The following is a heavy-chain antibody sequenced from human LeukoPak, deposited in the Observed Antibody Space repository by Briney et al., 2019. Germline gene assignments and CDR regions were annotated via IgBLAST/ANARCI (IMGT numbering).Heavy chain of an antibody. V-gene: IGHV1-46*01. D-gene: IGHD3-16*02. CDR1: GYTFTSYY. CDR3: AGEVPSYTALDNWFDP. J-gene: IGHJ5*02. CDR2: INPSGGST. Sequence: ASVKVSCKASGYTFTSYYMHWVRQAPGQGLEWMGIINPSGGSTSYAQKFQGRVTMTRDTSTSTVYMELSSLRSEDTAVYYCAGEVPSYTALDNWFDPWGQGTLVTVSS.